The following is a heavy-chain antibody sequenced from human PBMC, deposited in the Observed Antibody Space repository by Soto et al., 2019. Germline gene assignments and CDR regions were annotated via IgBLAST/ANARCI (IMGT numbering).Heavy chain of an antibody. CDR1: GFPFSTYG. CDR2: IWSDGGNK. D-gene: IGHD2-2*01. Sequence: QVQLVESGGGVVQPGRSLRLSCAASGFPFSTYGMHWVRQAPGKGLEWVAVIWSDGGNKYYADSVKGRFTISRDNSKNMLNLQMNSLRAEDTAVYYCASRSPALDYWGQGTLVTVSS. J-gene: IGHJ4*02. V-gene: IGHV3-33*01. CDR3: ASRSPALDY.